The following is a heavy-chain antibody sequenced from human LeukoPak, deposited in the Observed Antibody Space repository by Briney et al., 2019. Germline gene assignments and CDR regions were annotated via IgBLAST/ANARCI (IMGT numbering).Heavy chain of an antibody. CDR1: GGSVSSSFYY. V-gene: IGHV4-39*01. CDR3: ANAASYSVDY. J-gene: IGHJ4*02. D-gene: IGHD1-26*01. Sequence: PSKTLSLTCTVSGGSVSSSFYYWGWIRQPPGKGLEWIGSMYFSGSTHYNPSLKSRVTISVDTSKNQFSLKLTSVTAADTAVYYCANAASYSVDYWGQGTLVTVSS. CDR2: MYFSGST.